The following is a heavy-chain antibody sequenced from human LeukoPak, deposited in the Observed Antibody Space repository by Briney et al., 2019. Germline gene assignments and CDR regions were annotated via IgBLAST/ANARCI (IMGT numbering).Heavy chain of an antibody. CDR2: INSDGSST. D-gene: IGHD1-26*01. Sequence: GGSLRLSCAASGFTFSSYWMHWVRQAPGKGLVWVSRINSDGSSTSYADSVKGRFTISRDNAKNTLFLQMNSLRAEDTAVYYCAAVVGSGSYYDYWAREPWSPSPQ. V-gene: IGHV3-74*01. CDR3: AAVVGSGSYYDY. CDR1: GFTFSSYW. J-gene: IGHJ4*02.